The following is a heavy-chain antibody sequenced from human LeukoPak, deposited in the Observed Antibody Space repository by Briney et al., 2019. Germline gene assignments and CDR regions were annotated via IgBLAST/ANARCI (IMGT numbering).Heavy chain of an antibody. V-gene: IGHV3-48*03. Sequence: PGGSLRLSCAAPGFTFSSYEMNWVRQAPGKGLDWDSYISSSGSTIYYADSVKGRFTISRDNAKNSLYLQMNSLRAEDTAVYYCARDQVSPDYYYYYGMDVWGQGTTFTVSS. CDR3: ARDQVSPDYYYYYGMDV. J-gene: IGHJ6*02. CDR1: GFTFSSYE. CDR2: ISSSGSTI.